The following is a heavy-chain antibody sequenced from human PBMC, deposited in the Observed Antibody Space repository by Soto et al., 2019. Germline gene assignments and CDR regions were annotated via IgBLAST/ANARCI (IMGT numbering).Heavy chain of an antibody. CDR3: ARGPSGDNY. CDR1: GGSMSSYY. D-gene: IGHD2-15*01. J-gene: IGHJ4*02. Sequence: PSETLSLTGTVSGGSMSSYYWSWIRQPPGKGLEWIGYIYYSGTINYNPSLKSRVTISIDTSKNQFSLKLSSVTAADTAVYYCARGPSGDNYWGQGTLVTVS. V-gene: IGHV4-59*01. CDR2: IYYSGTI.